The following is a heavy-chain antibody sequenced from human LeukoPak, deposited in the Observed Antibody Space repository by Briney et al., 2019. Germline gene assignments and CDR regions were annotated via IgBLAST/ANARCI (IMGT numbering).Heavy chain of an antibody. D-gene: IGHD3-9*01. V-gene: IGHV1-3*01. Sequence: ALMKVSCKAPGYTFTSYAMHWVRQAPGQRLEWMGWINADNGNTKYSQKFQGRVTITRDTSASTTYMELSSLRSEDTAVYYCARALLRYFDFDYWGQGTLVTVSS. CDR1: GYTFTSYA. CDR3: ARALLRYFDFDY. CDR2: INADNGNT. J-gene: IGHJ4*02.